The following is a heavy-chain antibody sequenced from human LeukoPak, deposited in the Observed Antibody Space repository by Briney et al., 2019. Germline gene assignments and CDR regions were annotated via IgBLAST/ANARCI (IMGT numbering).Heavy chain of an antibody. Sequence: GGSLRLSCAASGFTFSSYGMSWVRQAPGKGLEWVSAISGSGGSTYYADSVKGRFTISRDNSKNTLYLQMNSLRAEDTAVYYCARDLMGIAYRGAFYYWGQGTLVTVSS. D-gene: IGHD6-13*01. V-gene: IGHV3-23*01. CDR3: ARDLMGIAYRGAFYY. CDR1: GFTFSSYG. CDR2: ISGSGGST. J-gene: IGHJ4*02.